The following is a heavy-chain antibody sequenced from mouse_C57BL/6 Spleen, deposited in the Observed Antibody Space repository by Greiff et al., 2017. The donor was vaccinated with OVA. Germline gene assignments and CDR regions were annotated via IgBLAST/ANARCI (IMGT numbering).Heavy chain of an antibody. CDR1: GFSLTSYA. J-gene: IGHJ1*03. CDR2: IWTGGGT. CDR3: ARDGYYGRSDGWYFDV. D-gene: IGHD1-1*01. Sequence: QVQLKQSGPGLVAPSQSLSITCTVSGFSLTSYAISWVRQPPGKGLEWLGVIWTGGGTNYHSALKSRLSISKDNSKSPVFLKMNSLQTDDTARYXCARDGYYGRSDGWYFDVWGTGTTVTVSA. V-gene: IGHV2-9-1*01.